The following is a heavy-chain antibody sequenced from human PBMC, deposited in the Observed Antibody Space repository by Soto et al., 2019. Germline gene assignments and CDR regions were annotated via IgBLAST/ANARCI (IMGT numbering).Heavy chain of an antibody. J-gene: IGHJ6*02. V-gene: IGHV1-8*01. D-gene: IGHD5-18*01. CDR2: MNPNSGNT. CDR3: ARRGTAMVTLYYYYGMDV. CDR1: GYTFTSYD. Sequence: ASVKVSCKASGYTFTSYDINWVRQATGQGLEWMGWMNPNSGNTGYAQKFQGRVTMTRNTSISTAYMELSSLRSEDTAVYYCARRGTAMVTLYYYYGMDVWGQGTTVTVSS.